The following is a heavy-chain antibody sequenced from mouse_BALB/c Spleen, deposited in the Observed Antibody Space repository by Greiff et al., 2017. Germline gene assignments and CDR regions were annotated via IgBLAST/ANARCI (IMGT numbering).Heavy chain of an antibody. CDR1: GFNIKDTY. Sequence: EVQLQQSGAELVKPGASVKLSCTASGFNIKDTYMHWVKQRPEQGLEWIGRIDPANGNTKYDPKFQGKATITADTSSNTAYLQLSSLTSEDTAVYYCAMITTAPYWGQGTLVTVSA. CDR3: AMITTAPY. J-gene: IGHJ3*01. CDR2: IDPANGNT. D-gene: IGHD2-4*01. V-gene: IGHV14-3*02.